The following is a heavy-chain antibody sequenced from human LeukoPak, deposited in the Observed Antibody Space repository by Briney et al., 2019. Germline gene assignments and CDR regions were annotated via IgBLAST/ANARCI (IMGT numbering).Heavy chain of an antibody. CDR2: IWYDGSNK. D-gene: IGHD4-11*01. J-gene: IGHJ5*02. CDR3: AREGRMITVTTCYWFDP. V-gene: IGHV3-33*01. CDR1: GFTFSSYG. Sequence: PGGSLRLSCAASGFTFSSYGMHWVRQAPGKGLEWVAVIWYDGSNKYYADSVKGRFTISRDNSKNTLYLQMNSLRAEDTAVYYCAREGRMITVTTCYWFDPWGQGTLVTVSS.